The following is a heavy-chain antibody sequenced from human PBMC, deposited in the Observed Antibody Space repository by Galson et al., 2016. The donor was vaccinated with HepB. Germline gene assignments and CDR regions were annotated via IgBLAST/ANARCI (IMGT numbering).Heavy chain of an antibody. CDR3: ARDHVSFRFLEWLLLADFDY. CDR2: ISPYNDNT. V-gene: IGHV1-18*04. J-gene: IGHJ4*02. Sequence: SVKVSCKASGYTFTIYGVNWVRQAPGQGLEWMGWISPYNDNTKFAQKFQGRVTMTADTSTSTAYMELRSLRSDDTAVYYCARDHVSFRFLEWLLLADFDYWGQGTLVTVSS. D-gene: IGHD3-3*01. CDR1: GYTFTIYG.